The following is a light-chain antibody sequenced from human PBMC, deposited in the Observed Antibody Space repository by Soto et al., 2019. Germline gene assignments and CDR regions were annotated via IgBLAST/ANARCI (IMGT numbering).Light chain of an antibody. J-gene: IGKJ3*01. Sequence: EIILTQSPGTLTLSPGERATLSCRASQSVSSSYLAWYQQKPGQAPRLLIYGAAIRATGIPDRFSGSGSGTNFTITISRLEPEDLAMYYCQQYGSSPGFGPGTKVDIK. CDR3: QQYGSSPG. CDR1: QSVSSSY. CDR2: GAA. V-gene: IGKV3-20*01.